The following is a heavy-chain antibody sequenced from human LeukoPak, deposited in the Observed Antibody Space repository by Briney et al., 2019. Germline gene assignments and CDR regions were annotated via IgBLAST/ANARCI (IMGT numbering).Heavy chain of an antibody. CDR1: GDIFSSNSAA. J-gene: IGHJ6*03. V-gene: IGHV6-1*01. Sequence: QTLSLTCAISGDIFSSNSAAWHWLTQSPSRGLESLRSTYYRSKWYNDYEVSVKSRITINQGTSKNQFSVQLKSVTPEDRAVYYCARRVDYYYYMDVWGKGTTVTVSS. CDR2: TYYRSKWYN. CDR3: ARRVDYYYYMDV.